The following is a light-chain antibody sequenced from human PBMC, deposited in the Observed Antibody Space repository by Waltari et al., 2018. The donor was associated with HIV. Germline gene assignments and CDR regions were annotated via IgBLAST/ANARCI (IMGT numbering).Light chain of an antibody. CDR3: CSYAGSIPVV. Sequence: QSVLTQHRSVSGSLGQSVTISCTGTNSDVGRYNYVSWFQQHPGKAPKLMIFDVSKRPSGGPGRVSGSKSGNTASLTISRLQAEDEAEYYSCSYAGSIPVVFGSGTKLTVL. V-gene: IGLV2-11*01. J-gene: IGLJ1*01. CDR2: DVS. CDR1: NSDVGRYNY.